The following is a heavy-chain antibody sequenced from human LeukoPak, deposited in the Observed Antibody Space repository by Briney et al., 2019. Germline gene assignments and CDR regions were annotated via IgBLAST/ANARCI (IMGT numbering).Heavy chain of an antibody. CDR2: ISAYNGNT. CDR1: GGTFSSYA. V-gene: IGHV1-18*01. J-gene: IGHJ4*02. Sequence: ASVKVSCKASGGTFSSYAISWVRQAPGQGLEWMGWISAYNGNTNYAQKLQGRVTMTTDTSTSTAYMELRSLRSDDTAVYYCASSVGQIAAVALDYWGQGTLVTVSS. D-gene: IGHD6-13*01. CDR3: ASSVGQIAAVALDY.